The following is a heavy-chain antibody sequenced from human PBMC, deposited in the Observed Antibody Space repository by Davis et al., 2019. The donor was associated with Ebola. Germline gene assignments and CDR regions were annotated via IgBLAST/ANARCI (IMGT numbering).Heavy chain of an antibody. CDR1: GGSISSYY. D-gene: IGHD5-18*01. J-gene: IGHJ4*02. CDR3: ARVGGYSYGLDY. V-gene: IGHV4-59*01. Sequence: GSLRLSCTVSGGSISSYYWSWIRQPPGKGLEWIGYIYYSGNTNYNPSLKSRVTISVDTSKNQFSLKLSSVTAADTAVYYCARVGGYSYGLDYWGQGTLVTVSS. CDR2: IYYSGNT.